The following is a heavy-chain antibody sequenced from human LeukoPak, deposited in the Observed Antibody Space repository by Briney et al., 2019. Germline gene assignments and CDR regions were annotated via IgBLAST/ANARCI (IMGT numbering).Heavy chain of an antibody. CDR1: GGSISSYY. V-gene: IGHV4-59*01. J-gene: IGHJ3*02. D-gene: IGHD1-26*01. CDR2: IYYSGST. Sequence: SETLSLTCTVSGGSISSYYWSWIRQPPGKGLEWIGYIYYSGSTNYNPSLKSRVTISVDTSKNQFSLKLSSVTAADTAVYYCARYSDPGSYPDAFDIWGQGTMVTASS. CDR3: ARYSDPGSYPDAFDI.